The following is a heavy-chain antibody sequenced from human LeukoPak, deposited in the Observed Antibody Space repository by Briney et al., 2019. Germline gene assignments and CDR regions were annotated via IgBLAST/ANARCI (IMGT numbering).Heavy chain of an antibody. D-gene: IGHD6-13*01. V-gene: IGHV1-2*02. CDR1: GYTFTGYY. CDR2: INPNSGGT. J-gene: IGHJ4*02. CDR3: ARHPSSSWSFDY. Sequence: ASVKVSCKASGYTFTGYYMHWVRQAPGQGLEWMGWINPNSGGTNYAQKFQGRVTMTRDTSISTAYMELSRLRSDDTAVYYCARHPSSSWSFDYWGQGTLVTVSS.